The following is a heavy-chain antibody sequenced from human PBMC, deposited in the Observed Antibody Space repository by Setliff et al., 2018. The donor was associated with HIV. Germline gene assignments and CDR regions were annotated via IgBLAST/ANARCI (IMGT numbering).Heavy chain of an antibody. CDR1: GVSISSSNLY. D-gene: IGHD6-13*01. CDR2: INYSGST. CDR3: ATHFDSNSWYSFDY. J-gene: IGHJ4*02. V-gene: IGHV4-39*07. Sequence: TSETLSLTCTVSGVSISSSNLYWGWIRQSPGKGMEWIGSINYSGSTYYNPPLTSRVTMSVDTSKNQFSLKVRSVTVADTAVYYCATHFDSNSWYSFDYWGQGTLVTVSS.